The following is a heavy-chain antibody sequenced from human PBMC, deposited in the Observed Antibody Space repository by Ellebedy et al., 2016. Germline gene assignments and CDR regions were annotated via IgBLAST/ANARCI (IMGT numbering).Heavy chain of an antibody. CDR1: GFTFSSYS. CDR3: AKDGGLRFLEWLSPHYYFDY. J-gene: IGHJ4*02. Sequence: GGSLRLSXAASGFTFSSYSMNWVRQAPGKGLEWVSYISSSSSTIYYADSVKGRFTISRDNAKNSLYLQMNSLRAEDTAVYYCAKDGGLRFLEWLSPHYYFDYWGQGTLVTVSS. D-gene: IGHD3-3*01. CDR2: ISSSSSTI. V-gene: IGHV3-48*04.